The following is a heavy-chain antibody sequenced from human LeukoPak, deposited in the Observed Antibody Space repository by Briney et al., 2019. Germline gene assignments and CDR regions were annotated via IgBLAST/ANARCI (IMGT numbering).Heavy chain of an antibody. CDR2: INAGNGNT. CDR3: ARGTAMDAFDI. D-gene: IGHD5-18*01. J-gene: IGHJ3*02. V-gene: IGHV1-3*01. CDR1: GYTFTSYA. Sequence: ASVTVSCKASGYTFTSYAMHWVRQAPGQRLEWMGWINAGNGNTKYSQKFQGRVTITRDTSASTAYMELSSLRSEDTAVYYCARGTAMDAFDIWGQGTMVTVSP.